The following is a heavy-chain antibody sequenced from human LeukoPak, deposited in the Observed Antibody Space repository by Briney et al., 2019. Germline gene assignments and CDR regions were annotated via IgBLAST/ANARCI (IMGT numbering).Heavy chain of an antibody. V-gene: IGHV4-30-4*01. Sequence: KTSETLSLTCTVSGGSISSGDYYWSWIRQPPGKGLEWISYTYYSGSTYYNPSLQSRVPISVDTSKNQFSLKLGSVTAADTAVYYCARLFSGSYWGNWGQGTLVTVSS. D-gene: IGHD1-26*01. CDR2: TYYSGST. CDR1: GGSISSGDYY. CDR3: ARLFSGSYWGN. J-gene: IGHJ4*02.